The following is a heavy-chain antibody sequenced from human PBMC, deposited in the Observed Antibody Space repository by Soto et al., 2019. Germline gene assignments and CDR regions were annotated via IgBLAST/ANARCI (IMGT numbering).Heavy chain of an antibody. V-gene: IGHV1-69*01. CDR1: GGAFSSYA. D-gene: IGHD3-10*01. Sequence: QVQLVQSGAEVKKPASSVKVSCKASGGAFSSYAISWVRQAPGQGLEWMGGNLPLFNISNYAQKFQGRVTITADGPTRTAYMDLSNLTSQDTAVYYCARRRLGYGSWYFDLWGCGTLITGSS. CDR3: ARRRLGYGSWYFDL. J-gene: IGHJ2*01. CDR2: NLPLFNIS.